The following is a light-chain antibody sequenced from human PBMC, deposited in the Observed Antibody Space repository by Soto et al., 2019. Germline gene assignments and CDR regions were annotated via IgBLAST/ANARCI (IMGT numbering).Light chain of an antibody. CDR1: QSVDND. CDR3: QQYNNWPLT. J-gene: IGKJ4*01. Sequence: EIVMTQSPATLSVSPGDRATLSCRASQSVDNDLAWYQQKPGQPPRLLIYDASTRATGIPARFSGSQSGTEFTLTFSSLLSEDFAVYFCQQYNNWPLTFGGGTKVETK. CDR2: DAS. V-gene: IGKV3D-15*01.